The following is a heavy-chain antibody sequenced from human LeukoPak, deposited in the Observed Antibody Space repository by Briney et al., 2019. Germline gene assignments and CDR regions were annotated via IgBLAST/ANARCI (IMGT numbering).Heavy chain of an antibody. CDR2: IYYSGST. CDR1: GGSISSYY. V-gene: IGHV4-59*01. J-gene: IGHJ4*02. Sequence: SETLSLTCTVSGGSISSYYWSWIRQPPGKGLEWIGYIYYSGSTNYNPSLKSRVTISVDTSKNQFSLKLSSVTAADTAVYYCAREPLGGWYFDYWGQGTLVTVSS. D-gene: IGHD3-10*01. CDR3: AREPLGGWYFDY.